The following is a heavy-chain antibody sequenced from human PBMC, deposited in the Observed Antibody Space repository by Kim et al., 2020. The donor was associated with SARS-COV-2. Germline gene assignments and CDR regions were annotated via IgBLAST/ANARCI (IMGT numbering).Heavy chain of an antibody. CDR1: GGSFSNYA. Sequence: SVKVSCKASGGSFSNYAISWVRQAPGQGFEWMGGIIPLIGKANYPQKFQGRVTVTADDSTRTTYMELTSLRSEDTAVYYCARDGFYGTISPIVVFDILG. V-gene: IGHV1-69*13. J-gene: IGHJ3*02. CDR3: ARDGFYGTISPIVVFDI. CDR2: IIPLIGKA. D-gene: IGHD2-15*01.